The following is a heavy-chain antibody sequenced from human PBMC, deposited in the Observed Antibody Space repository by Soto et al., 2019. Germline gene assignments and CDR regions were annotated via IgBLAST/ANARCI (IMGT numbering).Heavy chain of an antibody. Sequence: GGSLRLSCAASGFTFSNYAMSWVRQAPGKGLEWVSAISGDAANIYYADSVKGRFTISRDNSKNTLYLQMNSLRAEDTAVYYCAKDWVYIAAAGAFDYWGQGTLVTVSS. CDR2: ISGDAANI. V-gene: IGHV3-23*01. J-gene: IGHJ4*02. CDR1: GFTFSNYA. CDR3: AKDWVYIAAAGAFDY. D-gene: IGHD6-13*01.